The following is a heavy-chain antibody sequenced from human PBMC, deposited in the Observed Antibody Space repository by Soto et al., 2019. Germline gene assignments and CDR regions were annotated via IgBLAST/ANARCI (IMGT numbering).Heavy chain of an antibody. Sequence: SVKVSCKASGGTFSIYAISCVLQSPLQGLEWMGGIIPIFGTANYAQKFQGRVTITRDTSASTAYMELSSLRSEDTAVYYCARGLAAAGVYYYYGMDVWGQGTTVTVSS. J-gene: IGHJ6*02. CDR1: GGTFSIYA. V-gene: IGHV1-69*05. CDR2: IIPIFGTA. CDR3: ARGLAAAGVYYYYGMDV. D-gene: IGHD6-13*01.